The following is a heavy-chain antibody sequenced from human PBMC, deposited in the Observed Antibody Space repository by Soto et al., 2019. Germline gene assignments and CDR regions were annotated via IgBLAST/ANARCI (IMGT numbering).Heavy chain of an antibody. V-gene: IGHV4-34*01. CDR2: INHSGST. Sequence: SETLSLTCAVYGGSFSGYYWSWIRQPPGKGLEWIGEINHSGSTNYNPSLKSRVTISVDTSKNQFSLKLSSVTAADTAVYYCACIAAAGNFNWFDPWVQGTLVTVSS. J-gene: IGHJ5*02. CDR3: ACIAAAGNFNWFDP. CDR1: GGSFSGYY. D-gene: IGHD6-13*01.